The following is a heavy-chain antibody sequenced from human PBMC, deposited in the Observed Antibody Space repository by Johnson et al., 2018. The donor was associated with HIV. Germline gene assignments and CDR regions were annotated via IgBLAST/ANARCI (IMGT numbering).Heavy chain of an antibody. D-gene: IGHD6-25*01. Sequence: QVQLVESGGGVVQPGGSLRLSCAASGFTFSNYGMHWVRQAPGRGLEWVAFIRYDGSNKYYADSVKGRFTISRDNSKNTLYLQMNSLKTEDNAVYYCSVYFGTAFDFWGQGTMVTVSS. CDR3: SVYFGTAFDF. CDR1: GFTFSNYG. J-gene: IGHJ3*01. V-gene: IGHV3-30*02. CDR2: IRYDGSNK.